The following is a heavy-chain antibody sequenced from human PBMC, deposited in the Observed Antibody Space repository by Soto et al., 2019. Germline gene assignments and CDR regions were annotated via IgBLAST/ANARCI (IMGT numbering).Heavy chain of an antibody. CDR1: GFTFDDYA. CDR2: ISWDSGSI. CDR3: AKDPGDYGGYYFDY. J-gene: IGHJ4*02. Sequence: EVQLVESGGGLVQHGRSLRLSCAASGFTFDDYAMHWVRQAPGKGLEWVSGISWDSGSIGYADSVKGRFTISRDNAKNSLYLQMNSLIAEDTALYYCAKDPGDYGGYYFDYWGQGTLVTVSS. V-gene: IGHV3-9*01. D-gene: IGHD4-17*01.